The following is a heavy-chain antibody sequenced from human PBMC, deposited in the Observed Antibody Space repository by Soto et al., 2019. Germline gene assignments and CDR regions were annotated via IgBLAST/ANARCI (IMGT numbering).Heavy chain of an antibody. CDR1: GGSVSSGSYY. J-gene: IGHJ4*02. Sequence: QVQLQESGPGLVKPSETLSLTCTVSGGSVSSGSYYWSWIRQPPGKGLEWIGYIYYSGSTNYNPSLKRRVTISVDTSKNQCSLKLSSVTAADTAVYYCARAGLGDGSDYWGQGTLVTVSS. V-gene: IGHV4-61*01. CDR2: IYYSGST. D-gene: IGHD1-26*01. CDR3: ARAGLGDGSDY.